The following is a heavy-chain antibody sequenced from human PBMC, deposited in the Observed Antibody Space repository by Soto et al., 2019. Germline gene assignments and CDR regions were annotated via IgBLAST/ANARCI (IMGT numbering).Heavy chain of an antibody. J-gene: IGHJ6*02. CDR3: ARSQGSSTSLEIYYYYYYGMDV. D-gene: IGHD2-2*01. CDR1: GGTFSSYA. CDR2: IIPISGTA. V-gene: IGHV1-69*01. Sequence: QVQLVQSGAEVKKPGSSVKVSCKASGGTFSSYAISWVRQAPGQGLEWKGGIIPISGTANYAQKFQSRVTITAEESTSTAYMELSSLRSEDTAVYYCARSQGSSTSLEIYYYYYYGMDVWGQGTTVTVSS.